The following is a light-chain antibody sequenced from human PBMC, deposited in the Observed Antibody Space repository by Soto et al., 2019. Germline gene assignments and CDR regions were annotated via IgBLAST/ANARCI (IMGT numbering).Light chain of an antibody. V-gene: IGKV3-11*01. CDR3: QQRTNRPPSIT. CDR2: DVS. Sequence: EIVLTQSPATLSLSPGERATLSCRASQSVSNYLAWYQQKPGQAPRLLIYDVSKRATGIPARFSGSGAATDFILTISSLEPEDFAIHYCQQRTNRPPSITFGQGTRLEIK. J-gene: IGKJ5*01. CDR1: QSVSNY.